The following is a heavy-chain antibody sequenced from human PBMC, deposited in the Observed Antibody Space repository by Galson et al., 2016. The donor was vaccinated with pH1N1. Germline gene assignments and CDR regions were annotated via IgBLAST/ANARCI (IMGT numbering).Heavy chain of an antibody. CDR2: IDPSGGGT. J-gene: IGHJ4*02. CDR1: GYTFTTSY. D-gene: IGHD1-26*01. CDR3: TRDLGRRREF. V-gene: IGHV1-46*01. Sequence: SVKVSCKASGYTFTTSYIHWVRQAPGEGLEWMGVIDPSGGGTTYAQKFQARVTMTRDTSTSTVYLDLNRRNSEDTSVYYCTRDLGRRREFWGQGTLVTVSS.